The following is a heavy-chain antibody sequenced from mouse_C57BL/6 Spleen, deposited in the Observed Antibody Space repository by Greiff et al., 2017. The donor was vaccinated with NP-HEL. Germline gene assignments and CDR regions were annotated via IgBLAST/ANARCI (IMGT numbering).Heavy chain of an antibody. D-gene: IGHD1-1*01. CDR1: GYTFTGYW. CDR2: ILPGSGST. CDR3: ARERVGSSTGDY. V-gene: IGHV1-9*01. Sequence: VQLQQSGAELMKPGASVKLSCKATGYTFTGYWIEWVKQRPGHGLEWIGEILPGSGSTNYTEKFKGKATFTADTSSNTAYMQLSSLTTEDSAIYYCARERVGSSTGDYWGQGTTLTVSS. J-gene: IGHJ2*01.